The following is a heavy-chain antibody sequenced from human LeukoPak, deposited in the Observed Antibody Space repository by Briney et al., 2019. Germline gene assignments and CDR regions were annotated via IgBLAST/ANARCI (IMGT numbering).Heavy chain of an antibody. CDR2: ISAYNGNT. J-gene: IGHJ4*02. D-gene: IGHD2-15*01. CDR3: ARVVVAAKIRDSYSSIGVDY. Sequence: ASVKVSCKASGYTFTSYGISWVRQAPGQGLEWMGWISAYNGNTNYAQKLQGRVTMTTDTSTSTAYMELRSLRSDDTAVYYCARVVVAAKIRDSYSSIGVDYWGQGTLVTVSS. CDR1: GYTFTSYG. V-gene: IGHV1-18*01.